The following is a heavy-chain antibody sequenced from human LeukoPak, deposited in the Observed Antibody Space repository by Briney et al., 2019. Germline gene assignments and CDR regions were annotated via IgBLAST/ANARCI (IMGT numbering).Heavy chain of an antibody. D-gene: IGHD3-3*01. CDR1: GYSFTSYW. CDR2: IYPGDSDT. J-gene: IGHJ6*03. Sequence: GESLKISCKSSGYSFTSYWIGWVRQMPGKGLEWMGIIYPGDSDTRYSPSFQGQVSISVDKSISTAYLQWSSLKASDTAMYYCVRVGGRSVLYYYYMDVWGKGTTVTVSS. CDR3: VRVGGRSVLYYYYMDV. V-gene: IGHV5-51*01.